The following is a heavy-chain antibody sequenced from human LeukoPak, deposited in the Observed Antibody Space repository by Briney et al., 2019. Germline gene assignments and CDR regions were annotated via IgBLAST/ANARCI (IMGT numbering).Heavy chain of an antibody. J-gene: IGHJ5*02. CDR2: ISWNSGSI. CDR3: AKETNGVWDTNWFDP. V-gene: IGHV3-9*01. D-gene: IGHD2-8*01. Sequence: PVRSLRRSCAASGLNFDDYDMHWVRQATGKGLEWVSGISWNSGSIGYADSVKGRFTISRDNAKNSLYLQMNSLRAEDTALYYCAKETNGVWDTNWFDPWGQGTLVTVSS. CDR1: GLNFDDYD.